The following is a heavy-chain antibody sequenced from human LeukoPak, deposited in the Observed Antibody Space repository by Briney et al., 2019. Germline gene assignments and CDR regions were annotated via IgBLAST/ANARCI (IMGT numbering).Heavy chain of an antibody. CDR3: ATLAAHYYDSSGYYLDY. CDR2: FYPEDGET. CDR1: GYTLTELS. V-gene: IGHV1-24*01. J-gene: IGHJ4*02. Sequence: ASVTVSCKVSGYTLTELSMHWVRQAPGKGLEWMGGFYPEDGETIYAQKFQGRVTMTEDTSTDTAYVELSSLRSEDTAVYYCATLAAHYYDSSGYYLDYWGQGALVTVSS. D-gene: IGHD3-22*01.